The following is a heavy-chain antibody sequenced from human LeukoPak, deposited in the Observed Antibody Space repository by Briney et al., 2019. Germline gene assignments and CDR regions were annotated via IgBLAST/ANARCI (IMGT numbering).Heavy chain of an antibody. D-gene: IGHD5-12*01. CDR1: GGSISSSSYY. CDR3: ARGEWLRLGGYYFDY. Sequence: NASETLSLTCTVSGGSISSSSYYWGWIRQPPGKGLEWIGSIYYSGSTYYNPSLKSRVTISVDTSKNQFSLKLSSVTAADTAVYYCARGEWLRLGGYYFDYWGQGTLVTVSS. CDR2: IYYSGST. J-gene: IGHJ4*02. V-gene: IGHV4-39*07.